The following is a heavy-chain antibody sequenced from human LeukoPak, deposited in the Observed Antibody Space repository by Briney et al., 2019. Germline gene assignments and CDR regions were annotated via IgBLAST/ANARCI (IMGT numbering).Heavy chain of an antibody. CDR3: ARDAAMALLDY. V-gene: IGHV1-3*01. CDR1: GYTFTSYA. D-gene: IGHD5-18*01. J-gene: IGHJ4*02. CDR2: INAGNGNT. Sequence: ASVKVSCKASGYTFTSYAMYWVRQAPGQRLEWMGWINAGNGNTKYSQKFQGRVTITRDTSASTAYMELGSLRSEDTAVYYCARDAAMALLDYWGQETLVTVSS.